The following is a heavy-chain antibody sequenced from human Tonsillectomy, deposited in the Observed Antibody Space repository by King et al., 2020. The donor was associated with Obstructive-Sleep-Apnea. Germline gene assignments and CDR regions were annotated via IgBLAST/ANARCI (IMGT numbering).Heavy chain of an antibody. CDR3: ARVDRQLVRGHYFYYGMDV. J-gene: IGHJ6*02. V-gene: IGHV3-30*03. Sequence: VQLVESGGGVVQPGRSLRLSCAASGFTFSRYGMHWVRQAPGKGLEWVAGISFDGSDKYYADSVKGRFTISRDNSKNTLYLQMNSLRPEDTAVYYCARVDRQLVRGHYFYYGMDVWGQGTTVTVSS. CDR1: GFTFSRYG. D-gene: IGHD6-6*01. CDR2: ISFDGSDK.